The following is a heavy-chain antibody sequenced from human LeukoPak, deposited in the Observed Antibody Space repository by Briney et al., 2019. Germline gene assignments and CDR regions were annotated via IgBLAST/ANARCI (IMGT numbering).Heavy chain of an antibody. V-gene: IGHV1-24*01. CDR2: LDPEDGET. Sequence: ASVKVSCKVSGYTLTELSMHWVRQAPGKGLEWMGGLDPEDGETIYAQKFQGRVTMTEDTSTDTAYMELSSLRSEDTAVYYCATIPSPGSYLDYWGQGTLVTVSS. CDR1: GYTLTELS. J-gene: IGHJ4*02. D-gene: IGHD3-10*01. CDR3: ATIPSPGSYLDY.